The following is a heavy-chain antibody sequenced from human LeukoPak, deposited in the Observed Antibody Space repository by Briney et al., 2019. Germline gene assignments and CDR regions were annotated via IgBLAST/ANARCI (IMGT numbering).Heavy chain of an antibody. Sequence: GGSLRLSCAASGXSFSDYDMSWIRQAPGKGLEWLSYIGSRSTYTNYADSVKGRFTISRDNAENSLYLQMNSLRAEDTAVYYCARKADYFDFWGQGTLVTVSS. CDR2: IGSRSTYT. D-gene: IGHD2-15*01. CDR1: GXSFSDYD. J-gene: IGHJ4*02. V-gene: IGHV3-11*06. CDR3: ARKADYFDF.